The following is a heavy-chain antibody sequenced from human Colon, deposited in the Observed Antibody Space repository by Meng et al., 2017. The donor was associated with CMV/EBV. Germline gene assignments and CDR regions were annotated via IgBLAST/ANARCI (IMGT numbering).Heavy chain of an antibody. V-gene: IGHV3-9*01. CDR1: GFTFDDYP. Sequence: SLKISCEASGFTFDDYPMHWVRQAPGKGPEWVAGISWNSGAIGYADSVKGRFTISRDNAKNSLYLQMNSLRAEDTAVYYCARVDDDDGTGSSYRHLDHWGQGTLVTVSS. CDR2: ISWNSGAI. D-gene: IGHD3-10*01. CDR3: ARVDDDDGTGSSYRHLDH. J-gene: IGHJ4*02.